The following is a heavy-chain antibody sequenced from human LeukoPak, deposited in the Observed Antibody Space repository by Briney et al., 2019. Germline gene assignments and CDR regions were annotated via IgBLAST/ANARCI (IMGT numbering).Heavy chain of an antibody. V-gene: IGHV3-23*01. CDR3: ASDYGSGTPQYYYYYGMDV. D-gene: IGHD3-10*01. CDR2: ISISGGST. J-gene: IGHJ6*02. CDR1: GISFNNYG. Sequence: PGGSLRLSCAASGISFNNYGMSWVRQAPGKGLEWVSSISISGGSTYYAESVKGRFTISRDNSRNTLYLQMNSLRAEDTAVYYCASDYGSGTPQYYYYYGMDVWGQGTTVTVSS.